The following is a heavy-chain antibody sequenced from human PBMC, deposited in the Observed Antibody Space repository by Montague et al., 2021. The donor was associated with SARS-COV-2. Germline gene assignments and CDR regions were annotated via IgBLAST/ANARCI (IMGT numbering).Heavy chain of an antibody. D-gene: IGHD1-26*01. CDR2: ISSSGSTI. CDR1: GFTFSSYE. V-gene: IGHV3-48*03. CDR3: ARDRPRIVGATDFDY. Sequence: LSLSCAASGFTFSSYEMNWVRQAPGKGLEWVSYISSSGSTIYYADSVKGRFTISRDNAKNSLYLQMNSLRAEDTAVYYCARDRPRIVGATDFDYWGQGTLVTVSS. J-gene: IGHJ4*02.